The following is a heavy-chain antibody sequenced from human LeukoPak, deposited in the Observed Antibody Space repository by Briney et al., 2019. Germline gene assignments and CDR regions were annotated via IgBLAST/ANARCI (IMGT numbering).Heavy chain of an antibody. CDR2: ISGSGGST. CDR3: ATGGESIAVANYYGMDV. Sequence: GGSLRLSCAASGFTFSSYAMSWVRQAPGKGLEWVSAISGSGGSTYYADSVKGRFTISRDNSKNTLYLQMNSLRAEDTAVYYCATGGESIAVANYYGMDVWGQGTTVTVSS. V-gene: IGHV3-23*01. CDR1: GFTFSSYA. D-gene: IGHD6-19*01. J-gene: IGHJ6*02.